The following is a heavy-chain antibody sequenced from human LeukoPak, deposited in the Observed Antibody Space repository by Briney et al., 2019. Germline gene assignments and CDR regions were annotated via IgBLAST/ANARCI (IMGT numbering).Heavy chain of an antibody. V-gene: IGHV5-51*01. CDR1: GYSFTSYW. CDR2: IYPGDSDT. Sequence: GESLKISCKGSGYSFTSYWIGWVRQMPGKGLEWMGIIYPGDSDTRYSPSFQGQVTISADKSISTAYLQWSSLKASDTAMYYCASAYGVGATTDAFDIWGQGTMVTVSS. CDR3: ASAYGVGATTDAFDI. D-gene: IGHD1-26*01. J-gene: IGHJ3*02.